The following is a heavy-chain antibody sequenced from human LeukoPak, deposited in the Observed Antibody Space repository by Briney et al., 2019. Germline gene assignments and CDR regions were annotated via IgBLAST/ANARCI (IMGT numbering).Heavy chain of an antibody. CDR1: GFSVSSNY. CDR3: ARGTVTAPDY. V-gene: IGHV3-53*01. D-gene: IGHD4-17*01. CDR2: IYSDYSGGST. J-gene: IGHJ4*02. Sequence: PGGSLRLSCAASGFSVSSNYMTWVRQAPGKGLEWVSIIYSDYSGGSTYYADSVKGRFTISRDNSKNMLYLQMNSLGAEDTAVYSCARGTVTAPDYWGQGTLVTVSS.